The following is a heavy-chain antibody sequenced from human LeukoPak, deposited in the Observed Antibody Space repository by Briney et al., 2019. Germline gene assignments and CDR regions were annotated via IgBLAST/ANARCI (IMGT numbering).Heavy chain of an antibody. CDR2: IYSGGST. V-gene: IGHV3-53*01. CDR3: ARGPSYCGGDCYYYFDY. J-gene: IGHJ4*02. CDR1: GFTVSSNY. Sequence: QPGGSLRLSCAASGFTVSSNYMSWVRQAPGKGLEWVSVIYSGGSTYYADSVKGRFTISRDNSKNTLYLQMNSLRAEDTAVYYCARGPSYCGGDCYYYFDYWGQGTLVTVSS. D-gene: IGHD2-21*01.